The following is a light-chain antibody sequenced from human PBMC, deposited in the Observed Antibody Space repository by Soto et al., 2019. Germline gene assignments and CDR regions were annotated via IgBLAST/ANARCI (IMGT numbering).Light chain of an antibody. V-gene: IGKV1-39*01. CDR1: QRISTY. CDR2: GAS. Sequence: DIQMTQSPSSLSASVGARVTITCRASQRISTYLNWYQQKPGKAPKLLIYGASTLQGGVPSRFSGSGSGTDFTLTISSLQPEDFATYYCQQSYTTSITFGQGTRLEIK. CDR3: QQSYTTSIT. J-gene: IGKJ5*01.